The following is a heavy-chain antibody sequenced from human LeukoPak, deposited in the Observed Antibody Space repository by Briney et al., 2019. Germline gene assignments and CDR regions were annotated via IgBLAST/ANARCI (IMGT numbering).Heavy chain of an antibody. CDR2: ISVYNGNT. D-gene: IGHD4-11*01. J-gene: IGHJ6*03. V-gene: IGHV1-18*03. CDR3: ARADYSNYGVGHYYYYMDV. CDR1: GYTFTSYY. Sequence: GASVKVSCKASGYTFTSYYMHWVRQAPGQGLEWMGWISVYNGNTNYAQKVQGRVTMTTDTSTSTAYMELRSLRSDDMAVYYCARADYSNYGVGHYYYYMDVWGKGTTVIVSS.